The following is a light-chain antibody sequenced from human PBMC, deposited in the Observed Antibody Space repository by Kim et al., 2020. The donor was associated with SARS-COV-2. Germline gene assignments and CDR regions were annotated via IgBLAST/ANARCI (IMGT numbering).Light chain of an antibody. CDR1: QSVRSK. J-gene: IGKJ3*01. CDR2: EAS. Sequence: WSPGERATLSGRASQSVRSKLAWYQQGPGQAPRLLIYEASNRATGITARFGGSGSGTDFTLTISSLEPEDFAVYYCQQRDDWPITFGPGTKVDIK. V-gene: IGKV3-11*01. CDR3: QQRDDWPIT.